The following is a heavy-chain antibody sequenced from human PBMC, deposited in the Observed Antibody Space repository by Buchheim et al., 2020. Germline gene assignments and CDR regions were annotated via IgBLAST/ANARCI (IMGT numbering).Heavy chain of an antibody. CDR3: AKEAAAAGPSNYYYYYGMDV. J-gene: IGHJ6*02. D-gene: IGHD6-13*01. Sequence: QVQLVESGGGVVQPGRSLRLSCAASGFTFSSYGMHWVRQAPGKGLEWVAVISYDGNNKYYADSVKGRFTISRDNSKNTLYLQMNSLRAEDTAVYYCAKEAAAAGPSNYYYYYGMDVWGQGTT. CDR2: ISYDGNNK. V-gene: IGHV3-30*18. CDR1: GFTFSSYG.